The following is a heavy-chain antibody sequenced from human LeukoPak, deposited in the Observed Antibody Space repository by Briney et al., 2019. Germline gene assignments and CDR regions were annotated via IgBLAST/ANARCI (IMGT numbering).Heavy chain of an antibody. CDR3: ARAMYYESSSPVGY. V-gene: IGHV4-34*01. J-gene: IGHJ4*02. CDR2: INHSGST. Sequence: PLQTLSLTSAVSVGSFTGYYWGCVPEPPARGRGRIGEINHSGSTDRNPSLKNRVTISVDTSKNQFSLKLYSVNAAVTAVYYCARAMYYESSSPVGYWGQGTLVTVSS. CDR1: VGSFTGYY. D-gene: IGHD3-22*01.